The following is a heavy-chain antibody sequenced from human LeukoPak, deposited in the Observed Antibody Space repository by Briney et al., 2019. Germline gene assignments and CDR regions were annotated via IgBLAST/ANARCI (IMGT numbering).Heavy chain of an antibody. Sequence: SETLSLTCTVSGGSISSYYWSWIRQPPGKGLEWIGYIYYSGSTNYNPSLKSRVTISVDTSKNQFSLKLSSVTAADTAVYYCARDEEMAAAGTNWFDPWGQGTLVTVSS. CDR1: GGSISSYY. J-gene: IGHJ5*02. D-gene: IGHD6-13*01. CDR2: IYYSGST. V-gene: IGHV4-59*12. CDR3: ARDEEMAAAGTNWFDP.